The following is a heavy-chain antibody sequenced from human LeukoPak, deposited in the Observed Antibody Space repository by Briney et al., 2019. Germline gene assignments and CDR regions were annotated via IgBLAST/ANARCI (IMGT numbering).Heavy chain of an antibody. CDR1: GFTFSIYS. CDR2: ISSSRGHT. CDR3: ARGRGVNSNFDY. J-gene: IGHJ4*02. D-gene: IGHD4-23*01. Sequence: GGSLRLSCAASGFTFSIYSMNWVRQAPGKGLEWVSSISSSRGHTSYADSVKGRFTISRDNAENSLNLQMSSLRAEDTAVYYCARGRGVNSNFDYWGQGTLVTVSS. V-gene: IGHV3-21*01.